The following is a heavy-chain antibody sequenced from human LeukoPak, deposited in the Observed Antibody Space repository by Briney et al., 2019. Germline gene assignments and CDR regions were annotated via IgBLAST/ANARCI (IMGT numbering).Heavy chain of an antibody. CDR1: RFTFSTYE. Sequence: GGSLRLSCAASRFTFSTYEMNWVRQAPGKGLEWVSYIGTSASNIYYADSVKGRFTISRDNAKNSLYLQMNSLRAEDTAVYYGAGFYENSGRDFWGRGTLVPVSP. CDR2: IGTSASNI. D-gene: IGHD3-22*01. V-gene: IGHV3-48*03. CDR3: AGFYENSGRDF. J-gene: IGHJ4*02.